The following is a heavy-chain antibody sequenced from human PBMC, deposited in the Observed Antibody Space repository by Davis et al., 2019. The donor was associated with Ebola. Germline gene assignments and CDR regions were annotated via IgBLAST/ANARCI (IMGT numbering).Heavy chain of an antibody. V-gene: IGHV4-59*08. D-gene: IGHD1-1*01. J-gene: IGHJ4*02. CDR1: GGSFSGYY. CDR3: ARLDNS. Sequence: MPSETLSLTCAVYGGSFSGYYWSWIRQPPGKGLEWIGYIYYSGSTNYNPSLKSRITISVDTSKNQFSLKLSSVTAADTAVYYCARLDNSWGQGTLVTVSS. CDR2: IYYSGST.